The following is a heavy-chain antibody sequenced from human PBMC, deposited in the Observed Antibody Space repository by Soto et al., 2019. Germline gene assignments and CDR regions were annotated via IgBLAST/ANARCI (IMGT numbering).Heavy chain of an antibody. CDR3: ATGASTVLHY. V-gene: IGHV4-31*03. D-gene: IGHD4-4*01. J-gene: IGHJ4*02. Sequence: TSETLSLTCTVSGGSISSGGYYWSWIRQHPGKGLEWIGYIYYSGSTYYNPSLKNRLTISLDTSKNQFSLRLSSVTAADTAIYYCATGASTVLHYWGQGTLVTVSS. CDR1: GGSISSGGYY. CDR2: IYYSGST.